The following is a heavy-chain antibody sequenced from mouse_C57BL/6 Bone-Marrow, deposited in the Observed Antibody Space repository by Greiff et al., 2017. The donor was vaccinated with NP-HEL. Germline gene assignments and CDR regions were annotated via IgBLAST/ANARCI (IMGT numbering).Heavy chain of an antibody. D-gene: IGHD1-1*01. CDR3: AREFYYGSSPYAMDD. Sequence: EVQLQESGPVLVKPGPSVKISCKASGFTFTDYYMHWVKQSHGKSLEWIGLVYPYNGGTSYNQKFKGKATLTVDTSSSTAYMELNSLTSEDSAVYYCAREFYYGSSPYAMDDWGQGTSVTVSS. CDR2: VYPYNGGT. V-gene: IGHV1-36*01. CDR1: GFTFTDYY. J-gene: IGHJ4*01.